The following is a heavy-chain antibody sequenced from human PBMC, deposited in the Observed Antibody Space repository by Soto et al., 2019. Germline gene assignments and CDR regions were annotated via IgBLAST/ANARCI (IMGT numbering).Heavy chain of an antibody. Sequence: QVQLVQSGAEVKKPGSSVKVSCKASGGTFSSYAISWVRQAPGQGLEWMGGIIPIFGTANYAQKFQGRVTITADESTSTDYMELSSLRSEETAVYYCARVMYSYGQRDAFDYWGQGTLVTVSS. J-gene: IGHJ4*02. CDR2: IIPIFGTA. CDR3: ARVMYSYGQRDAFDY. D-gene: IGHD5-18*01. CDR1: GGTFSSYA. V-gene: IGHV1-69*12.